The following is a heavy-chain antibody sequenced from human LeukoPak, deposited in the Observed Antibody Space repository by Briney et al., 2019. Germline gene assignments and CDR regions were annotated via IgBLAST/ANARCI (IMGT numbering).Heavy chain of an antibody. CDR3: AGPNPAAPYCGGDCLDY. D-gene: IGHD2-21*02. J-gene: IGHJ4*02. CDR2: ISSSSSYI. CDR1: GFTFSSYS. Sequence: PGGSLRLSCAASGFTFSSYSMNWVRQAPGKGLEWVSSISSSSSYIYYADSVKGRFTISRDNAKNSLYLQMNSLRAEDTAVYYCAGPNPAAPYCGGDCLDYWGQGTLVTVSS. V-gene: IGHV3-21*01.